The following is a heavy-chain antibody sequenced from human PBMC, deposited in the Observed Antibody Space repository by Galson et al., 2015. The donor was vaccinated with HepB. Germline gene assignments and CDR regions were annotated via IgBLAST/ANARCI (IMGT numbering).Heavy chain of an antibody. CDR3: ARHITTSVSRPYYYYYYMDV. Sequence: QSGAEVKKPGESLRISCKGSGYSFTSYWISWVRQMPGKGLEWMGRIDPSDSYTNYSPSFQGHVTISADKSISTAYLQWSSLKASDTAMYYCARHITTSVSRPYYYYYYMDVWGKGTTVTVSS. CDR1: GYSFTSYW. V-gene: IGHV5-10-1*01. D-gene: IGHD3-22*01. CDR2: IDPSDSYT. J-gene: IGHJ6*03.